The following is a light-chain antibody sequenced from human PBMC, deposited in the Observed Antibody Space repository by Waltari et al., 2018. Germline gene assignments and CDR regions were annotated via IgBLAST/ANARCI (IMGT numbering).Light chain of an antibody. CDR2: KAS. CDR3: QQYNSYPWT. J-gene: IGKJ1*01. Sequence: DIQMTQSPSTLSASVGDRVTITCRASQSIGSWLAWYQKKPGKAPKLLIYKASSLESGVPSRFSGSGSGTEFTLTISSLQPDDFATYYCQQYNSYPWTFGQGTKVEIK. CDR1: QSIGSW. V-gene: IGKV1-5*03.